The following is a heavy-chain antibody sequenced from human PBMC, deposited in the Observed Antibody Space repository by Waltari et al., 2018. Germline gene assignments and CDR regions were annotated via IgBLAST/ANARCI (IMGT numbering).Heavy chain of an antibody. CDR1: GFTFSSYG. CDR3: AKGENGGFDY. J-gene: IGHJ4*02. V-gene: IGHV3-33*06. CDR2: IWYDGSNK. D-gene: IGHD4-17*01. Sequence: QVQLVESGGGVVQPGRSLRLSCAASGFTFSSYGMHWVRQAPGKGVEWVAVIWYDGSNKYYADSVKGRFTISRDNSKNTLYLQMNSRRAEDTAMYYCAKGENGGFDYWGQGTLVTVSS.